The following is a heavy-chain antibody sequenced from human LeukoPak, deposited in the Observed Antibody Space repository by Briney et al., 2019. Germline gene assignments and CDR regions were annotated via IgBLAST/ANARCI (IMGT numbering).Heavy chain of an antibody. J-gene: IGHJ3*02. D-gene: IGHD6-19*01. V-gene: IGHV3-23*01. CDR3: AKEEYSSVRGAFDI. CDR1: GFTFSNYA. Sequence: PGGSLRLSCAASGFTFSNYAMSWVRQAPGKGLEWVSTISGPGGATFYADSVKGRFTISRDNSKNTLYLQMNSLRVEDTAVYYCAKEEYSSVRGAFDIWGQGTMVTDSS. CDR2: ISGPGGAT.